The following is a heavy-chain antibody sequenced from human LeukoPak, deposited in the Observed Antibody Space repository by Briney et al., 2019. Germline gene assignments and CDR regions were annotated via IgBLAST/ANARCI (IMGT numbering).Heavy chain of an antibody. CDR2: ISWNSGSI. D-gene: IGHD3-9*01. J-gene: IGHJ4*02. CDR3: ARGMLRYFDWLYLPYDY. CDR1: GFTFDNYA. V-gene: IGHV3-9*01. Sequence: GGSLRLSCAASGFTFDNYAMHWVRQAPGKGLEWVSAISWNSGSINYADSVKGRFTISRDNAKNSLYLQMNSLRAEDTAAYYCARGMLRYFDWLYLPYDYWGQGTLVTVSS.